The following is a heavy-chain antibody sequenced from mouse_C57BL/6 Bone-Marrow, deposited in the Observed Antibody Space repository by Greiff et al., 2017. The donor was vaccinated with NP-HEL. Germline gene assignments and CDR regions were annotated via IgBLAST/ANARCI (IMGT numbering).Heavy chain of an antibody. V-gene: IGHV5-6*02. CDR3: ARRDSSKDYYAMDY. CDR2: ISSGGSYT. J-gene: IGHJ4*01. D-gene: IGHD3-2*01. CDR1: GFTFSSYG. Sequence: VESGGDLVKPGGSLKLSCAASGFTFSSYGMSWVRQTPDKRLEWVATISSGGSYTYYPDSVKGRFTISRDNAKNTLYLQMSSLKSEDTAMYYCARRDSSKDYYAMDYWGQGTSVTVSS.